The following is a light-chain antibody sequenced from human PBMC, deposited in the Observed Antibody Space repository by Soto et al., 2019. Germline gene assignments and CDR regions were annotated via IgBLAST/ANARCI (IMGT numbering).Light chain of an antibody. V-gene: IGKV1-39*01. Sequence: DIQMTQSPSSLSASVGARVTITCRASQAIDNYLNWYQHKPGKAPELLILAASIVQSGVPSRFSGGGFGTDFSLTISSLHPEDFATYYCQQSYRTPLTFGGGTKVEI. CDR3: QQSYRTPLT. CDR1: QAIDNY. CDR2: AAS. J-gene: IGKJ4*01.